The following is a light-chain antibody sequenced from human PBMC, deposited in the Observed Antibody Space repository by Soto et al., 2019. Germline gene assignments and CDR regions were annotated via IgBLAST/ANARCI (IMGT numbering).Light chain of an antibody. Sequence: ETVLTQSPATLSLSPGETATLSCRASQRVDIYLAWYPQKPGQAPRLLIWDASNRATGIPARFSGSRSGTDFTLTISSLEPADFAVYYCQQRKYWPPLTFGQGTRLEI. J-gene: IGKJ5*01. CDR2: DAS. V-gene: IGKV3-11*01. CDR1: QRVDIY. CDR3: QQRKYWPPLT.